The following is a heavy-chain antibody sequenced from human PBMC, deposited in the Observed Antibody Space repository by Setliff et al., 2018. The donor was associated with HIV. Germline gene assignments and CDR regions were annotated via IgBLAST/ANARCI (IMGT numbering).Heavy chain of an antibody. CDR1: GFTFNSYG. CDR3: VKDVLKFWSGSGALDF. J-gene: IGHJ4*02. Sequence: PGGSLRLSCAASGFTFNSYGIHWVRQAQGKGLEWVALIWYDASKKEYSDSVKGRFNILRDDSKKTAYLQMNSLRDEDTAVYYCVKDVLKFWSGSGALDFWGPGTLVTVSS. D-gene: IGHD3-3*01. CDR2: IWYDASKK. V-gene: IGHV3-33*06.